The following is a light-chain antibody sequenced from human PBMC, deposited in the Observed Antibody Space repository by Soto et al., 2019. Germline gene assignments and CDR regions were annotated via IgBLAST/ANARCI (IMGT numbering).Light chain of an antibody. V-gene: IGKV1-39*01. Sequence: DIQMTQSPSSLSASVGERVTITCRASQNIKSFLNWYQQKPGKAPKLLIYATSSVQSGVPARFSGGRSGTDFRSSIRSLQPESFATYYCQQTYVAPVTFGGGTKVEI. J-gene: IGKJ4*01. CDR3: QQTYVAPVT. CDR1: QNIKSF. CDR2: ATS.